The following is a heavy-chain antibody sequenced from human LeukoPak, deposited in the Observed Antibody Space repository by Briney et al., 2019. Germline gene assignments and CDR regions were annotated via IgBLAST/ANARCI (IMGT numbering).Heavy chain of an antibody. CDR3: AREGRVPDSSSWYKPMYYYYGMDV. J-gene: IGHJ6*02. CDR1: GFTFSSYG. D-gene: IGHD6-13*01. Sequence: GGSLRLSCAASGFTFSSYGMPWVRQAPGKGLEWVAVIWYDGSNKYYADSVKGRFTISRDNSKNTLYLQMNSLRAEDTAVYCCAREGRVPDSSSWYKPMYYYYGMDVWGQGTTVTVSS. CDR2: IWYDGSNK. V-gene: IGHV3-33*01.